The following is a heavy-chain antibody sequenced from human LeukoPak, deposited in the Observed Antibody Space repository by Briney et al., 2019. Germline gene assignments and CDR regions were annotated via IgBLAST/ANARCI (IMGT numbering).Heavy chain of an antibody. V-gene: IGHV3-23*01. CDR1: GFTFSSYA. Sequence: PGGSLKLSCAASGFTFSSYAMSWVRQAPGKGLEWVSAISGSGGSTYYADSVKGRFTISRDNSKNTLYLQMNSLRAEDTAVYYCAKRPHSSSWESDYWGQGTLVTVSS. CDR2: ISGSGGST. J-gene: IGHJ4*02. CDR3: AKRPHSSSWESDY. D-gene: IGHD6-13*01.